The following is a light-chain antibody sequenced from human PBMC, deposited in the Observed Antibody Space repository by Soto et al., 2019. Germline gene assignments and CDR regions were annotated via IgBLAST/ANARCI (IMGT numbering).Light chain of an antibody. CDR3: HQYNSWHPGT. CDR1: QSISRS. CDR2: DAS. Sequence: EIVLTQSPAIPSVSPGERATLSCRASQSISRSLAWYQQKPGQAPRLLISDASTRATGIPASFSGSGSGTEFTLTISSLQSEDFALYYCHQYNSWHPGTFGQGNKVEI. V-gene: IGKV3-15*01. J-gene: IGKJ2*01.